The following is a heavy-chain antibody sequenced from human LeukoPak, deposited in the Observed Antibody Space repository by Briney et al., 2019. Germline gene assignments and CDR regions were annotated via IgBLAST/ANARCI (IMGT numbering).Heavy chain of an antibody. CDR2: IYSGGST. J-gene: IGHJ4*02. V-gene: IGHV3-53*01. CDR1: GFTVSSNY. CDR3: ARDRDCSGGSCYGY. Sequence: SGGSLRLSCAASGFTVSSNYMSWVRQAPGKGLEWVSVIYSGGSTYYADSVKGRFTISRDNSKNTLYLQMNSLRAEDTAVYYCARDRDCSGGSCYGYWGQGTLVTVSS. D-gene: IGHD2-15*01.